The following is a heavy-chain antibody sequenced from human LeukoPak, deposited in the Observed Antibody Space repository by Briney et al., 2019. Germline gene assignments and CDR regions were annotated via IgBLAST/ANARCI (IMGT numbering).Heavy chain of an antibody. D-gene: IGHD2-15*01. CDR3: ARDGSSFDY. Sequence: GGSLRLSCAASGFTFSNYWMSWVRQAPGKGLEWVANIKEDGSEKYYVDSVKGRFTISRDNAKNSLYLQMNSLRAEDTAVYYCARDGSSFDYWGQGTLVTDSS. CDR1: GFTFSNYW. V-gene: IGHV3-7*01. J-gene: IGHJ4*02. CDR2: IKEDGSEK.